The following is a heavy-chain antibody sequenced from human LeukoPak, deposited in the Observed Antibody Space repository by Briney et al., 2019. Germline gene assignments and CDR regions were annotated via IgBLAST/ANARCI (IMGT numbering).Heavy chain of an antibody. D-gene: IGHD2-15*01. J-gene: IGHJ4*02. CDR1: GYTFTSYG. V-gene: IGHV1-18*01. CDR3: ARDWSCSGGSCYLSNFDY. Sequence: ASVKVSCKASGYTFTSYGISWVRQAPGQGLEWMGWISAYNGNTNYAQKLQGRVTMTTDTSTSTAYVELRSLRSDDTAVYYCARDWSCSGGSCYLSNFDYWGQGTLVTVSS. CDR2: ISAYNGNT.